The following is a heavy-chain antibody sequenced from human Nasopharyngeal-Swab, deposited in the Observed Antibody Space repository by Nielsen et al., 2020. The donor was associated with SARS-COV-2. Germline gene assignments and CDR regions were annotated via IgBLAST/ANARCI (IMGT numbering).Heavy chain of an antibody. CDR2: IYYSGST. D-gene: IGHD3-3*01. Sequence: SETLSLTCTVSGGSISSYYWSWIRQPPGKGLVRIGHIYYSGSTNYNPSLKSRVTISVDTSKNQFSLKLSSVTPADTAVYYCARASYYDFWSGYYRSDYYGMDVWGQGTTVTVSS. J-gene: IGHJ6*02. V-gene: IGHV4-59*01. CDR1: GGSISSYY. CDR3: ARASYYDFWSGYYRSDYYGMDV.